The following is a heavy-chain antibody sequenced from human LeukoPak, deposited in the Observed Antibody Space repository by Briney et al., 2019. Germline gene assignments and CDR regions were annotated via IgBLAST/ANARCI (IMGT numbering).Heavy chain of an antibody. Sequence: GGSLRLSCAASGFTFSSYGMHWVRQAPGNGLEWVAVISYDGSNKYYADSVKGRFTISRDNSKNTLYLQMNSLRAEDTAVYYCAKGTPYYYDSSGYSSLNLDYWGQGTLVTVSS. D-gene: IGHD3-22*01. CDR1: GFTFSSYG. CDR3: AKGTPYYYDSSGYSSLNLDY. V-gene: IGHV3-30*18. J-gene: IGHJ4*02. CDR2: ISYDGSNK.